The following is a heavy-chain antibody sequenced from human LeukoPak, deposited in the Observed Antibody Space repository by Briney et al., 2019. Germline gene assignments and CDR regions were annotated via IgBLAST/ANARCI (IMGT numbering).Heavy chain of an antibody. CDR2: IYSSGST. CDR1: GGSISSYY. D-gene: IGHD3-10*01. Sequence: SETLSLTCTVSGGSISSYYRRWLRQPAGKGLEWIGRIYSSGSTNYNPSLKSRVTMSVDTSKNQFSLKLTSVTAADTAVYYCARGVYGSGDYWGQGTLVTVSS. CDR3: ARGVYGSGDY. V-gene: IGHV4-4*07. J-gene: IGHJ4*02.